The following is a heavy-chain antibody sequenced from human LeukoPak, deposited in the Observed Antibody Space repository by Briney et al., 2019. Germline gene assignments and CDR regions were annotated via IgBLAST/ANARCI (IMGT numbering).Heavy chain of an antibody. Sequence: GGSLRLSCAASGFTFSSYSMNWVRQAPGKGLEWVSSISSSSSYIYYADSVKGRFTISRDNAKNSLYLQMNSLRAEDTAVYYCARVRVEQLRADYYYYYMDVWGKGTTVTVSS. CDR3: ARVRVEQLRADYYYYYMDV. V-gene: IGHV3-21*01. CDR1: GFTFSSYS. D-gene: IGHD6-13*01. CDR2: ISSSSSYI. J-gene: IGHJ6*03.